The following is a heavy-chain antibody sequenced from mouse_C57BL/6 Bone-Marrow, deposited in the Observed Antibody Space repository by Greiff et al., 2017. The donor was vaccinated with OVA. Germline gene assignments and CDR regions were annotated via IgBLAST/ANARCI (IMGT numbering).Heavy chain of an antibody. D-gene: IGHD2-2*01. CDR3: AREGQERLRRPNYYAMDY. Sequence: EVKVVESGGGLVKPGGSLKLSCAASGFTFSSYAMSWVRQTPEKRLEWVATISDGGSYTYYPDNVKGRFTISRDNAKNNLYLQLSNLKSEDTAMYYCAREGQERLRRPNYYAMDYWGQGTSVTVSS. V-gene: IGHV5-4*01. CDR2: ISDGGSYT. CDR1: GFTFSSYA. J-gene: IGHJ4*01.